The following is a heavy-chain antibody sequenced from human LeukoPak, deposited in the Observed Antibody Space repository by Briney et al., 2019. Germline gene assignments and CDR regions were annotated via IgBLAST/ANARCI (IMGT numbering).Heavy chain of an antibody. CDR2: INSDGRTT. Sequence: QPGGSLTLSCAASGFTFVSYWMHWVRQAPGKGLVWVSRINSDGRTTTYADSVRGRFTISRDNAKNTLYLQMNSLRAEDTAVYYCAREYSSWFDYWGQGTLVSVSS. CDR1: GFTFVSYW. V-gene: IGHV3-74*01. D-gene: IGHD6-6*01. J-gene: IGHJ4*02. CDR3: AREYSSWFDY.